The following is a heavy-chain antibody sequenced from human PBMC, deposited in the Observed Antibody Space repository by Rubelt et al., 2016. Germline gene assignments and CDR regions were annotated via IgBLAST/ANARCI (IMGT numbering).Heavy chain of an antibody. D-gene: IGHD1-26*01. CDR1: SYS. CDR2: ISSSSSTI. V-gene: IGHV3-48*04. Sequence: SYSMNWVRQAPGKGLEWVSYISSSSSTIYYADSVKGRFTISRDNAKNSLYLQMNSLRAEDTAVYYCAKCLSGSFYHAFDIWGQGTLVTVS. CDR3: AKCLSGSFYHAFDI. J-gene: IGHJ3*02.